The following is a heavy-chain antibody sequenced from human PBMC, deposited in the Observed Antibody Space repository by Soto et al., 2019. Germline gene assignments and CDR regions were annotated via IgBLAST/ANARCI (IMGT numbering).Heavy chain of an antibody. CDR1: GGTFSSYT. V-gene: IGHV1-69*08. CDR2: IIPILGIA. Sequence: QVQLVQSGAEVKKPGSSVKVSCKASGGTFSSYTISWVRQAPGQGLEWMGRIIPILGIANYAQKFQGRVTITADKSTSTAYMELSSLRSEDTAVYYCARDPPSSRQSIAAPPGSENETDYWGQGTLVTVSS. CDR3: ARDPPSSRQSIAAPPGSENETDY. D-gene: IGHD6-6*01. J-gene: IGHJ4*02.